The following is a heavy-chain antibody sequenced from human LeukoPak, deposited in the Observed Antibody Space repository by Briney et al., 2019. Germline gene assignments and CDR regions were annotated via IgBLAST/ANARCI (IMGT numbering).Heavy chain of an antibody. D-gene: IGHD4-17*01. J-gene: IGHJ6*02. CDR1: GFTFSDYY. Sequence: PGGSLRLSCAASGFTFSDYYMSWIRQAPGKGLEWVSYISSSGSTIYYADSVKGRFTISRDNAKNSLYLQMNSLRAEDTAVYYCARDLGDYGDCVVARGMDVWGQGTTVTVSS. V-gene: IGHV3-11*01. CDR3: ARDLGDYGDCVVARGMDV. CDR2: ISSSGSTI.